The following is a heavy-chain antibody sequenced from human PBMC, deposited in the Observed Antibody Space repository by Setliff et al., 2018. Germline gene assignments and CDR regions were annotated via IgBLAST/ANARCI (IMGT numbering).Heavy chain of an antibody. CDR1: GFTFSNCW. CDR2: IKPESSEK. CDR3: ARDGVFYAMDV. D-gene: IGHD3-10*01. V-gene: IGHV3-7*01. J-gene: IGHJ6*02. Sequence: GGSLRLSCAASGFTFSNCWVSWVRQAPGKGLEWVASIKPESSEKYYVDSVKGRFTIFRDNAKNSLSLQMNSLRAEDTALYYCARDGVFYAMDVWGRGTTVTVSS.